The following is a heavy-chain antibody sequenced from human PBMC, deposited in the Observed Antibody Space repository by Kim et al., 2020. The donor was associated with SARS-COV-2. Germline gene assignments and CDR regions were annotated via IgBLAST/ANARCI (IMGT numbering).Heavy chain of an antibody. Sequence: SETLSLTCTVSGGSISSYYWSWIRQPPGKGLEWIGYIYYSGSTNYNPSLKSRVTISVDTSKNQFSLKLSSVTAADTAVYYCARFANYDFWSGYSTHAFDIWGQGTMVTVSS. J-gene: IGHJ3*02. CDR2: IYYSGST. CDR3: ARFANYDFWSGYSTHAFDI. V-gene: IGHV4-59*08. D-gene: IGHD3-3*01. CDR1: GGSISSYY.